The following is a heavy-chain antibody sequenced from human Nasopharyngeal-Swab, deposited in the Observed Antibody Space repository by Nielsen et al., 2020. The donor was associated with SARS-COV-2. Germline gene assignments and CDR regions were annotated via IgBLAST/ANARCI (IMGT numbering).Heavy chain of an antibody. Sequence: SETLSLTCAVYGGSFSGYYWSWIRQPPGKGLEWMGEINHSGSTNYNPSLKSRVTISVDTSKNQFSLKLSPVTAADTAVYYCAREAGIFGVVRLRYYYGMDVWGQGTTVTVSS. CDR2: INHSGST. CDR3: AREAGIFGVVRLRYYYGMDV. J-gene: IGHJ6*02. CDR1: GGSFSGYY. V-gene: IGHV4-34*01. D-gene: IGHD3-3*01.